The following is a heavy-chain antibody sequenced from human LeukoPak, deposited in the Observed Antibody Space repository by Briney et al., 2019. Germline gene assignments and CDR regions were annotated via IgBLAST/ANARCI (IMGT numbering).Heavy chain of an antibody. CDR3: ARAGDEFGVVIYFDY. D-gene: IGHD3-3*01. Sequence: SETLSLTCTVSGGSISSYYWSWIRQPPGKGLEWIGYIYYSGSTNYNPSLKSRVTISVDTSKNQFSLKLSSVTAADTAVYYCARAGDEFGVVIYFDYWGQGTLVTVSS. V-gene: IGHV4-59*01. CDR2: IYYSGST. CDR1: GGSISSYY. J-gene: IGHJ4*02.